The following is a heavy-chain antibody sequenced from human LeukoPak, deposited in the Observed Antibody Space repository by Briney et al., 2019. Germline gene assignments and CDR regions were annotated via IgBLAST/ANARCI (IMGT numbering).Heavy chain of an antibody. CDR3: ARGTSGWLPYYFDY. Sequence: SETLSLTCTVSGGSISSYYWGWIRQPPGKGLEWIGYIYYSGSTNYNPSLKSRVTISVDTSKNQFSLKLSSVTAADTAVYYCARGTSGWLPYYFDYWGQGTLVTVSS. V-gene: IGHV4-59*01. CDR1: GGSISSYY. CDR2: IYYSGST. D-gene: IGHD6-19*01. J-gene: IGHJ4*02.